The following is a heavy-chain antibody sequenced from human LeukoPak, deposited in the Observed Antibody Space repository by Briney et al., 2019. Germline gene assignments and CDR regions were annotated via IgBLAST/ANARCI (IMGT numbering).Heavy chain of an antibody. CDR1: GLSFGTCG. CDR3: TKDWSSGSFNRAFDY. J-gene: IGHJ4*02. Sequence: GGSLRLSCAASGLSFGTCGMHWVRQAPGKGLEWVAFIRYDGGDKYYADSVKDRFTISRDNSKNTLYLQLNSLRAEDTAVYYCTKDWSSGSFNRAFDYWGQGTLVTVSS. CDR2: IRYDGGDK. D-gene: IGHD1-26*01. V-gene: IGHV3-30*02.